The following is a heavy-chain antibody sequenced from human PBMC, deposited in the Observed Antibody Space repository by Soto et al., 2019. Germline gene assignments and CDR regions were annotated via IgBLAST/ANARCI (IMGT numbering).Heavy chain of an antibody. V-gene: IGHV3-33*06. Sequence: GGSLRLSCAASGFTFGIYGMHWVRQAPGKGLEWVAVIWYDGSIKYHADSVKGRFTISRDNSKNTVYLQMNSLRDEDTAVYYCAKDLRYCMSTSCSHYYYGMDVWGQGTTVTVSS. CDR3: AKDLRYCMSTSCSHYYYGMDV. J-gene: IGHJ6*02. CDR1: GFTFGIYG. CDR2: IWYDGSIK. D-gene: IGHD2-2*01.